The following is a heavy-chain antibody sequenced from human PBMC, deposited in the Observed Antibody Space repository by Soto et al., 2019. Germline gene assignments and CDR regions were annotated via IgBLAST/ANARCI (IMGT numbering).Heavy chain of an antibody. V-gene: IGHV3-48*02. CDR2: ISSGSSTI. D-gene: IGHD3-10*02. J-gene: IGHJ4*01. Sequence: GGSLRLSCAASGFTFSSYSMNWVRQAPGKGLEWVSYISSGSSTIYYPDSVKGRFTISRDNAENSVILQMNSLRDEDSAVYFCVRDRDLYRDMFHAALWGQGTLVTVSS. CDR3: VRDRDLYRDMFHAAL. CDR1: GFTFSSYS.